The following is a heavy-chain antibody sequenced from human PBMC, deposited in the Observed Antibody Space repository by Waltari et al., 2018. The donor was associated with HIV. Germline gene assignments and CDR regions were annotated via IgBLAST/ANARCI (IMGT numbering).Heavy chain of an antibody. J-gene: IGHJ3*02. V-gene: IGHV3-7*01. Sequence: EVQLVESEGGLVQPGGSLRLSCAASGFTFSRYWMSWVRQAPGKGLGWVANIKQDGSEKYYVDSVKGRFTISRDNAKNSLYLQMNSLRAEDTAVYYCASSAIIYEFDAFDIWGQGTMVTVSS. CDR2: IKQDGSEK. D-gene: IGHD3-22*01. CDR1: GFTFSRYW. CDR3: ASSAIIYEFDAFDI.